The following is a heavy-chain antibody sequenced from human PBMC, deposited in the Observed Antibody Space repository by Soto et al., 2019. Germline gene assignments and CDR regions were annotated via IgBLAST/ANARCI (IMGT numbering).Heavy chain of an antibody. Sequence: SETLSLTCAISGLSVSGGFFSWNWIRQSPGQGLEWIGYISHGGSPHYTPSLESRVTISVDRSTNVISLNLTSVTPADTAVYFCARGHYYYAMDVWGQGTTVNVSS. V-gene: IGHV4-30-2*06. CDR1: GLSVSGGFFS. CDR3: ARGHYYYAMDV. CDR2: ISHGGSP. J-gene: IGHJ6*02.